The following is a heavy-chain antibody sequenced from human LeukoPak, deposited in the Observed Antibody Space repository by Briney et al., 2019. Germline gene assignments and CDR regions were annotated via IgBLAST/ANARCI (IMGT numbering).Heavy chain of an antibody. CDR1: GFTFGDYA. V-gene: IGHV3-49*04. CDR2: FRNKTYGGTT. J-gene: IGHJ4*02. Sequence: GSLRLSCTTSGFTFGDYAMSWVRQAPGKGLEWVGFFRNKTYGGTTDYAASVKGRFTISRDDSKSIAYLQMNSLKTEDTAVYYCTRGRAYFGSWGQGTLVTVSS. CDR3: TRGRAYFGS.